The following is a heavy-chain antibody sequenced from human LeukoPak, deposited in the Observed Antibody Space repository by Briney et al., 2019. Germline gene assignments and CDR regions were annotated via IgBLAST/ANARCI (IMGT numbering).Heavy chain of an antibody. Sequence: PGGSLRLSCAASGFTFSSYEMNWVRQAPGKGLEWVSYISSSGSTIYHADPVERRVTVSRDNAKNSLYLQMNRLRAEDTALYYCARRVVGCSGGSCRYWYFDLWGRGTLVTVSS. CDR2: ISSSGSTI. D-gene: IGHD2-15*01. V-gene: IGHV3-48*03. CDR1: GFTFSSYE. CDR3: ARRVVGCSGGSCRYWYFDL. J-gene: IGHJ2*01.